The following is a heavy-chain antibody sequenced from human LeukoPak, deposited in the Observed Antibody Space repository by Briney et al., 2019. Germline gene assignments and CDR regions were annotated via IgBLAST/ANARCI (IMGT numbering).Heavy chain of an antibody. J-gene: IGHJ6*02. V-gene: IGHV3-74*01. CDR2: INSDGGST. Sequence: GGSLRLSCAASGFTFSSEWMHWVRQAPGRGLVWISHINSDGGSTHYGDSVKGRFTISRDNAKNSLYLQMSNLRAEDTAVYFCARGGGLDVWGQGATVTVSS. D-gene: IGHD3-16*01. CDR1: GFTFSSEW. CDR3: ARGGGLDV.